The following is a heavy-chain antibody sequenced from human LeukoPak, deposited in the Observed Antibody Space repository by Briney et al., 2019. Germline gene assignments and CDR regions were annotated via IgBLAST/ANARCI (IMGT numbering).Heavy chain of an antibody. CDR1: GFTFSSYS. J-gene: IGHJ4*02. Sequence: GGSLRLSCAASGFTFSSYSMNWVRQAPGKGLEWVSVIYSGGSTYHADSVKGRFTISRDNSKNTLYLQMNSLRAEDTAVYYCARDPIHDYWGQGTLVTVSS. V-gene: IGHV3-53*01. CDR3: ARDPIHDY. CDR2: IYSGGST. D-gene: IGHD5-18*01.